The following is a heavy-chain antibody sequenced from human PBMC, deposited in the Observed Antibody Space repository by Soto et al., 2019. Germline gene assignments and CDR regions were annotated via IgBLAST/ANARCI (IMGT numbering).Heavy chain of an antibody. D-gene: IGHD2-2*01. CDR3: ARTYISTSCPLDP. V-gene: IGHV4-30-4*01. CDR1: GGSISSGDYY. Sequence: SETLSLTSAVSGGSISSGDYYWSWIRQPPGKGLEWIGYIYYSGSTYYNPSLKSRVTISVDTSKNQFSLKLSSVTAADTAVYYCARTYISTSCPLDPWGQGTLVTVSS. J-gene: IGHJ5*02. CDR2: IYYSGST.